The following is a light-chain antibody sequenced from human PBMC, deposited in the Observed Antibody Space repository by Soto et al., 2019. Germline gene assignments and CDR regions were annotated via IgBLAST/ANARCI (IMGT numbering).Light chain of an antibody. V-gene: IGLV2-14*02. CDR1: SSDVGAYNL. CDR3: CSYTTNITPVV. J-gene: IGLJ2*01. CDR2: EGS. Sequence: QSVLTQPASVSGSPEQSITISCTGTSSDVGAYNLVSWYQQHPGKAPRLIIYEGSKRPSGISHRFSGSKSDNTASLTISGLRAEDEAHYHCCSYTTNITPVVFGGGTKVTVL.